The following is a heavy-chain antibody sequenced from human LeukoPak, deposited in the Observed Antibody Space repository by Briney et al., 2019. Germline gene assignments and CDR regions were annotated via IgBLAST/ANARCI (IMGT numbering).Heavy chain of an antibody. Sequence: ASVKVSCKASGYTFTSYYMHWVRQAPGQGLEWMGIINPSGGSTSYAQKFQGRVTMTRDTSTSTVYMELSSLRSEYTAVYYCASGQMVRGVLNWFDPWGQGTLVTVSS. CDR3: ASGQMVRGVLNWFDP. CDR2: INPSGGST. J-gene: IGHJ5*02. D-gene: IGHD3-10*01. CDR1: GYTFTSYY. V-gene: IGHV1-46*01.